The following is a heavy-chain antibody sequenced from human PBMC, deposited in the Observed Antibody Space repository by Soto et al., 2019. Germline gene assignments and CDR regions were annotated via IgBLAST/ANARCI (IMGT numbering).Heavy chain of an antibody. CDR3: ARGATDHYYYDSSGYPPVYDY. D-gene: IGHD3-22*01. V-gene: IGHV4-34*01. J-gene: IGHJ4*02. Sequence: SETLSLTCAVYGGSFSGYYWSWIRQPPGKGLEWIGEINHSGSTNYNPSLKSRVTISVDTSKNQFSLKLSSVTAADTAVYYCARGATDHYYYDSSGYPPVYDYWGQGNLVTVSS. CDR1: GGSFSGYY. CDR2: INHSGST.